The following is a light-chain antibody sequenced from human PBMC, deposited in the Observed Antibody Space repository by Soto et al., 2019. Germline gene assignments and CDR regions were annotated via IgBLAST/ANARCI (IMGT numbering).Light chain of an antibody. J-gene: IGKJ1*01. CDR3: QQYDSYSLWM. CDR1: QSITTW. V-gene: IGKV1-5*03. CDR2: KAS. Sequence: DIQITQSPSTLSASVGDRVTITCRASQSITTWLAWYQQKPGKAPKLLIYKASSLESGVPSRFSGSGSGTELTLTISSLQPDDFATYDCQQYDSYSLWMFGQGTKVEIK.